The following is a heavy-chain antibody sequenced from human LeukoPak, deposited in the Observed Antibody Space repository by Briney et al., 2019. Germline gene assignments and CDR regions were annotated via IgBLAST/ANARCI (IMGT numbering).Heavy chain of an antibody. CDR3: AKDSTVTLFYYYCGMDV. CDR2: ISGSGGST. D-gene: IGHD4-17*01. Sequence: GGSLRLSCAASGFTFSSYAMSWVRQAPGKGLEWVSAISGSGGSTYYADSVKGRFTISRDNSKNTLYLQMNSLRAEDTAVYYCAKDSTVTLFYYYCGMDVWGQGTTVTVSS. CDR1: GFTFSSYA. V-gene: IGHV3-23*01. J-gene: IGHJ6*02.